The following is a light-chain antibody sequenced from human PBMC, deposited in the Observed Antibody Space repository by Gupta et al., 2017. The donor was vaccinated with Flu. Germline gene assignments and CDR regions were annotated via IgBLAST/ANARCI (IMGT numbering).Light chain of an antibody. CDR3: QQYNRYLYS. CDR1: QSISSW. V-gene: IGKV1-5*03. J-gene: IGKJ2*03. CDR2: KAS. Sequence: IQMSQSSSTLSAVVGDRVTIHCRASQSISSWLAWYQQKPGKAPKLLIYKASSLESGVPSRFSGSGSGTEFTLTISSLQPDDFATYYCQQYNRYLYSFGQGTKLEIK.